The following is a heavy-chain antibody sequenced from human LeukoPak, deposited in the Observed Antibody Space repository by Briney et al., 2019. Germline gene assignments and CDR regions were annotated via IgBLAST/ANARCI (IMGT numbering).Heavy chain of an antibody. D-gene: IGHD5-12*01. J-gene: IGHJ4*02. CDR1: GGSISSYY. CDR3: AKDVKFSWPFYFDY. Sequence: SETLSLTCTVSGGSISSYYWSWIRQPPGKGLEWIGYIYYSGSTNYNPSLKSRVTISVDTSKSQFSLKLSSVTAEDTAVYSCAKDVKFSWPFYFDYWGQGILVTVSS. V-gene: IGHV4-59*01. CDR2: IYYSGST.